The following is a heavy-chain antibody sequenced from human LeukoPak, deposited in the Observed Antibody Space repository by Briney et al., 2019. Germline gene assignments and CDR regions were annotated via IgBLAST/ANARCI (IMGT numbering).Heavy chain of an antibody. D-gene: IGHD3-10*01. CDR3: ASRGKYYFDY. V-gene: IGHV3-11*03. Sequence: GGSLRLSCAASGFXFSDYNISCVRQAPGKGLEWVSYISSSSSYTNYADSVKGRFTISRDNSKNSLYLQMNSLRAEDTAVYYCASRGKYYFDYWGQGTLVTVSS. J-gene: IGHJ4*02. CDR2: ISSSSSYT. CDR1: GFXFSDYN.